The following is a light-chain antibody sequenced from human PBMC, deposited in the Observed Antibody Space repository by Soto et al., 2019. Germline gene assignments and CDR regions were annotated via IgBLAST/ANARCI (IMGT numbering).Light chain of an antibody. CDR1: RGIGST. Sequence: EVVMTQSPATLSVSPGERATLSCRASRGIGSTLAWYQQKPGQTPRLLIYDTSTRATGVPARFIGSAFGTEFTLTITSLQSEDFAVYYCQHYVNWPLTFGGGTRVENK. V-gene: IGKV3-15*01. CDR3: QHYVNWPLT. CDR2: DTS. J-gene: IGKJ4*01.